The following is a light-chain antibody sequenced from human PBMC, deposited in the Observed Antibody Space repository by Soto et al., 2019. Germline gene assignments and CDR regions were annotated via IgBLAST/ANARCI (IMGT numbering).Light chain of an antibody. CDR2: EVS. V-gene: IGLV2-14*01. Sequence: SVLTQAAAVSGSPGQSITISCTGTSSDVGGYNYVSWYQHHPGKAPKLILYEVSNRPSGVSNRFSGSKSGNTASLTLSGLQAEDEADYYCAAYTTSSTYVFGSGTKVTVL. J-gene: IGLJ1*01. CDR1: SSDVGGYNY. CDR3: AAYTTSSTYV.